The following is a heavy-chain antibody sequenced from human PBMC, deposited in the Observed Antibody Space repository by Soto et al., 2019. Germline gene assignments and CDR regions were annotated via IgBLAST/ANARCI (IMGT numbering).Heavy chain of an antibody. CDR1: GYTFTSYG. V-gene: IGHV1-18*04. J-gene: IGHJ6*02. Sequence: GASVKVSCKASGYTFTSYGISWVRQAPGQGLEWMGWISAYNGNTNYAQKLQGRVTMTTDTSTSTAYMELRSLRSDDTAVYYCATDNAFSSSWSGGMDVWGQGTTVTVSS. CDR2: ISAYNGNT. CDR3: ATDNAFSSSWSGGMDV. D-gene: IGHD6-13*01.